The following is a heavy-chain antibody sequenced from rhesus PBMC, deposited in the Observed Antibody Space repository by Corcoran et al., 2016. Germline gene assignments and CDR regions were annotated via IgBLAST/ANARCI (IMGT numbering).Heavy chain of an antibody. CDR2: KDGNSAGT. J-gene: IGHJ4*01. CDR3: ARGVVHLDY. Sequence: QVQLQESGPGLVKPSETLSLTCAVSGGSISDYYYWNWIRQPPGKGLEWIGNKDGNSAGTYYNPSLMSRVTIAKDTSKNQFFLKLGSVTAADTAVYYGARGVVHLDYWGQGVLVTVSS. V-gene: IGHV4S9*01. D-gene: IGHD2-21*01. CDR1: GGSISDYYY.